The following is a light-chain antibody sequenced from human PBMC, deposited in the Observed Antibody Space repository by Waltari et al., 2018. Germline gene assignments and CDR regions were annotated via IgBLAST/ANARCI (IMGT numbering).Light chain of an antibody. CDR1: SSDVGGYNY. J-gene: IGLJ2*01. V-gene: IGLV2-14*01. Sequence: QSALTQPDSVSGSPGQSITISCTGTSSDVGGYNYVPWYQQYPGKAPKFRIYDAINRPSGVSNRFSGSKSGNSASLTISGLQAEDEADYYCGSFISSTTGIFGGGTRLTVL. CDR2: DAI. CDR3: GSFISSTTGI.